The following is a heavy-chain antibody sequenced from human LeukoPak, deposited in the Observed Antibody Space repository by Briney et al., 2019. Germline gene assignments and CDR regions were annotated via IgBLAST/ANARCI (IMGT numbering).Heavy chain of an antibody. Sequence: SDTLSLTCTVSGVPISGGSFHWGWVRQPPGKGLEWIGNNHYSGSTSYHPSLKSPVSIPVDTSKHHFSLPLISVTAADTAVYYCARMLRGTGSDYGDYVRGWLDSWCQGTLITVSS. CDR1: GVPISGGSFH. CDR3: ARMLRGTGSDYGDYVRGWLDS. D-gene: IGHD4-17*01. V-gene: IGHV4-39*02. CDR2: NHYSGST. J-gene: IGHJ5*01.